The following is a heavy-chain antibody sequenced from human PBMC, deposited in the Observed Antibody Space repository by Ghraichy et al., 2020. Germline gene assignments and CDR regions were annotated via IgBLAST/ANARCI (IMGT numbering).Heavy chain of an antibody. Sequence: SQTLSLTCTVSGGSISSSSYYWGWIRQPPGKGLEWIGSIYYSGSRYYNPSLKSRVTISVDTSKNQFSLRLSSVTAADTAMYYCARHAVDSSWYSYYFDYWGQGTLVTVSS. J-gene: IGHJ4*02. CDR1: GGSISSSSYY. V-gene: IGHV4-39*01. D-gene: IGHD6-13*01. CDR3: ARHAVDSSWYSYYFDY. CDR2: IYYSGSR.